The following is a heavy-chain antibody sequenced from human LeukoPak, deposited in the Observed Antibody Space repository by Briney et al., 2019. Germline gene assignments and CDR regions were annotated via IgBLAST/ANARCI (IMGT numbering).Heavy chain of an antibody. D-gene: IGHD5-18*01. CDR1: GFTFSTYA. CDR2: MSNDGINK. J-gene: IGHJ4*02. Sequence: GGSLRLSCAASGFTFSTYAMHWVRQAPGKGLEWVAVMSNDGINKYYADSVKGRFTISRDNSENTLYLQMNSLRAEDTAVYYCAREGSGYSYAIDYWGQGTLVTVSS. CDR3: AREGSGYSYAIDY. V-gene: IGHV3-30*04.